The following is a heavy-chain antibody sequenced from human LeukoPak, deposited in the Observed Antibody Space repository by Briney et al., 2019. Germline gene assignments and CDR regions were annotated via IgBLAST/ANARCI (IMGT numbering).Heavy chain of an antibody. CDR2: IYHSGST. CDR3: ARAPEDYGSGSYHDY. J-gene: IGHJ4*02. CDR1: GGSISSSNW. V-gene: IGHV4-4*02. D-gene: IGHD3-10*01. Sequence: SGTLSLTCAVSGGSISSSNWWSWVRQPPGKGLEWIGEIYHSGSTNYNPSPKSRVTISVDKSKNQFSLKLSSVTAADTAVYYCARAPEDYGSGSYHDYWGQGTLVTVSS.